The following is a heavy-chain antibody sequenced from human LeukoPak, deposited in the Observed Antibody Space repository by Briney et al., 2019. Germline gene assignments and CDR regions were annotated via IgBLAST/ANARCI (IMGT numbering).Heavy chain of an antibody. Sequence: PSQTLSLTCTVSGGSISSGGYYWSWIRQPPGKGLEWIGYIYHSGSTYYNPSLKSRVTISVDRSKNQFSLKLSSVTAADTAVYYCARGGANWGSSDYWGQGTLVTVSS. V-gene: IGHV4-30-2*01. CDR2: IYHSGST. CDR3: ARGGANWGSSDY. D-gene: IGHD7-27*01. J-gene: IGHJ4*02. CDR1: GGSISSGGYY.